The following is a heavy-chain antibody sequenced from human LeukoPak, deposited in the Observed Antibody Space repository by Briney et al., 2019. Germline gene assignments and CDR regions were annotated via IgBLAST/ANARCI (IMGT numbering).Heavy chain of an antibody. D-gene: IGHD2-8*02. V-gene: IGHV3-53*01. CDR2: IYSGGST. CDR1: GFTVSSNY. CDR3: ARDPPEKSSSIYEVLWDY. J-gene: IGHJ4*02. Sequence: GGSLRLSCAASGFTVSSNYMSWVRQAPGKGLEWVSVIYSGGSTYYADSVKGRFTTSRDNSKNTLYLQMNSLRAEDTAVYYCARDPPEKSSSIYEVLWDYWGQGTLVTVSS.